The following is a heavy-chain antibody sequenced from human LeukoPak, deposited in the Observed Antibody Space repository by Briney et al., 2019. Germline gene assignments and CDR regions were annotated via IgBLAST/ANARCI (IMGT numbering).Heavy chain of an antibody. CDR3: ARSTHSSSWYVAPGY. V-gene: IGHV1-3*01. CDR2: INAGNGNT. J-gene: IGHJ4*02. CDR1: GGTFSSYA. Sequence: ASVKVSCKASGGTFSSYAISWVRQAPGQRLEWMGWINAGNGNTKYSQKFQGRVTITRDTSASTAYVELSSLKSEDTAVYYCARSTHSSSWYVAPGYWGQGTLVTVSS. D-gene: IGHD6-13*01.